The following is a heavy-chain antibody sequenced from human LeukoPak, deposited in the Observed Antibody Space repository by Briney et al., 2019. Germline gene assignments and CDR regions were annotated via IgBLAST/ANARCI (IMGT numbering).Heavy chain of an antibody. CDR1: GFTFSSYA. CDR3: AKDTAGELGFDI. Sequence: GGSLRLSCAASGFTFSSYAMSWVRQAPGKGLEWVSGISGSGGGTYYADSVKGRFTISRDNSKSTLYLQMNSLRAEDTAVYYCAKDTAGELGFDIWGQGTMVTVSS. D-gene: IGHD1-26*01. J-gene: IGHJ3*02. V-gene: IGHV3-23*01. CDR2: ISGSGGGT.